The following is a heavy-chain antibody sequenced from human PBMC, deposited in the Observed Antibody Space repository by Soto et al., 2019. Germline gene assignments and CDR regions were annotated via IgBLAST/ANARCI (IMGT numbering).Heavy chain of an antibody. CDR1: GLTFSSYA. CDR2: MSGGGGST. CDR3: AKDVRCSSTSCAGAFAL. D-gene: IGHD2-2*01. Sequence: GSLRLSCAASGLTFSSYAMSWVRHAPGKGLEWVSVMSGGGGSTDYADSVKGRFTISRDNSKNTLYLQMNSLRAEDTAVYYCAKDVRCSSTSCAGAFALSRQGTLVTVSS. J-gene: IGHJ5*02. V-gene: IGHV3-23*01.